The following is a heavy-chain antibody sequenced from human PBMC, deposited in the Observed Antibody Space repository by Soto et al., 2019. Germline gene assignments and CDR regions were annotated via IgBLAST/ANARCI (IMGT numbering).Heavy chain of an antibody. D-gene: IGHD2-2*01. J-gene: IGHJ5*02. V-gene: IGHV1-18*01. Sequence: ASVTVSCKASGLTFPSDDIEWVRQTTGQGLEWMGWISAYNGNTDYAQKLQGRVTMTTDTSTSTAYMELRSLRSDDTAVYYCARDRFGIVVVPAAMLGSNWFDPWGQGILVTVSS. CDR3: ARDRFGIVVVPAAMLGSNWFDP. CDR2: ISAYNGNT. CDR1: GLTFPSDD.